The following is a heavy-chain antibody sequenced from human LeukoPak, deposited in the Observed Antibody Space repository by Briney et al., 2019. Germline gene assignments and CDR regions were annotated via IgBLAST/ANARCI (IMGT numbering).Heavy chain of an antibody. V-gene: IGHV3-30*01. CDR2: ISYDGSNK. J-gene: IGHJ3*02. Sequence: GGSLRLSCAASGFTFSRYAMHWVRQAPGKGLEWVAVISYDGSNKYYADSVKGRFTISRDNSKNTLYLQMNSLRAEDTAVYYCARVRDDSSGYDDAFDIWGQGTMVTVSS. CDR1: GFTFSRYA. D-gene: IGHD3-22*01. CDR3: ARVRDDSSGYDDAFDI.